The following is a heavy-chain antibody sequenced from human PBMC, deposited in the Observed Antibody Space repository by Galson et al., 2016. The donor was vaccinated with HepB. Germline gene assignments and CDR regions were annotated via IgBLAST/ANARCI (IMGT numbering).Heavy chain of an antibody. CDR2: IIPIFDST. D-gene: IGHD1-26*01. J-gene: IGHJ3*02. Sequence: SVKVSCKASGTTFSNYVVSWVRQAPGKGLEWMGGIIPIFDSTNYAQKFKGRVTISADKSTSTAYMELSSLTSEDKAVYYCTRALVGATILYHAFDIWGQGTMVTVS. CDR1: GTTFSNYV. V-gene: IGHV1-69*06. CDR3: TRALVGATILYHAFDI.